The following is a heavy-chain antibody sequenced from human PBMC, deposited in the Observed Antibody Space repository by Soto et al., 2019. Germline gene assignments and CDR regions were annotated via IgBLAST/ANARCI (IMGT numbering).Heavy chain of an antibody. Sequence: GASVKVSCKASGYTFTGYYIHWVRQAPGQGLEWMGWINPNSGGTNYPQKFQGWVTMTRDTSISTVYMEVSRLKSDDTAVYYCARDPEAFCSGDSCYDSDFWGRGTLVTVSS. V-gene: IGHV1-2*04. CDR1: GYTFTGYY. D-gene: IGHD2-15*01. CDR3: ARDPEAFCSGDSCYDSDF. J-gene: IGHJ4*02. CDR2: INPNSGGT.